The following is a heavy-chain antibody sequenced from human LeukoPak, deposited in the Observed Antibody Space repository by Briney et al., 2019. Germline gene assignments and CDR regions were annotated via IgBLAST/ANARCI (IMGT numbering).Heavy chain of an antibody. CDR1: GFTFSSYS. D-gene: IGHD3-22*01. Sequence: GGSLRLSCAASGFTFSSYSMNWVRKAPGKGLEWVSYISGGSSTIYYADSVKGRFTISRDNADNSLYLQMNSLRAEDTAVYYCARDSEMGGYYSDGSGHGWFDPWGQGTLVTVSS. V-gene: IGHV3-48*04. J-gene: IGHJ5*02. CDR2: ISGGSSTI. CDR3: ARDSEMGGYYSDGSGHGWFDP.